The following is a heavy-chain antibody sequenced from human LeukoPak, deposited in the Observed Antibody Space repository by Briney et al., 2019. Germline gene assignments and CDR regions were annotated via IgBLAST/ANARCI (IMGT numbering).Heavy chain of an antibody. CDR2: INAGNGNT. Sequence: ASVKVSCKASGYTFTNSSMHWVRQAPGQRLEGMGWINAGNGNTRYSQKFQGRVTITRDTSASTAYMELSSLRSQDTAVYYCARDGGYCSSTSCYAAFDLWGQGTMVTVSS. CDR3: ARDGGYCSSTSCYAAFDL. D-gene: IGHD2-2*01. CDR1: GYTFTNSS. J-gene: IGHJ3*01. V-gene: IGHV1-3*01.